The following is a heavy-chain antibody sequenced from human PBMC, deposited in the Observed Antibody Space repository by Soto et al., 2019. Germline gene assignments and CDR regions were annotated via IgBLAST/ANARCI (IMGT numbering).Heavy chain of an antibody. V-gene: IGHV1-69*06. D-gene: IGHD3-3*01. Sequence: QVQLVQSGAEVKKPGSSVKVSCKASGGTFSSYAISWVRQAPGQGLEWMGGIIPIFGTANYAQKFQGRVTITADKSTSTAYMELSSLRSEDTAVYYCARCITIFGVVTIYYYYGMDVWGQGTTVTVSS. CDR2: IIPIFGTA. CDR3: ARCITIFGVVTIYYYYGMDV. J-gene: IGHJ6*02. CDR1: GGTFSSYA.